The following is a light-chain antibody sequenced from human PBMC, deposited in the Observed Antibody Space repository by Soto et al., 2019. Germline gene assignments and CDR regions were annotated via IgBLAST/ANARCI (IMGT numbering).Light chain of an antibody. Sequence: EIVLTQSPATLALSPGERATLSCRASQSVSSYLAWYQQKPGQAPRLLIYDASNRATGIPARFSGSGSGTDVTLTISSREPEDFAVYYCQQRSNWPPGLTVGGGTKVDIK. CDR3: QQRSNWPPGLT. V-gene: IGKV3-11*01. J-gene: IGKJ4*01. CDR2: DAS. CDR1: QSVSSY.